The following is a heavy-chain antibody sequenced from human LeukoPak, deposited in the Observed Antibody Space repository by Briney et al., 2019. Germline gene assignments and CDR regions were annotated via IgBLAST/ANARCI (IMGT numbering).Heavy chain of an antibody. CDR1: GDTVTGFS. J-gene: IGHJ4*02. D-gene: IGHD5-18*01. CDR3: ATGYTYDYSLY. CDR2: FDPEDGAR. V-gene: IGHV1-24*01. Sequence: ASVKVSCKVSGDTVTGFSIHWVRQAPGHGLEWMGGFDPEDGARIFAQTFQGRVTMTEATSTDTAYMDLSSLRSEDTAVYYCATGYTYDYSLYWGQGTLVTVSS.